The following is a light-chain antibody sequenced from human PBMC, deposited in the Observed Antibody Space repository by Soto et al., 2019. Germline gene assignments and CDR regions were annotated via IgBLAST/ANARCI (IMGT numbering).Light chain of an antibody. J-gene: IGKJ2*01. V-gene: IGKV1-33*01. Sequence: DLPMTQSPSSLSASVGDRVTITCQASQDISNYLNWYQQKPGKAPKLLIYDASNLETGVPSRFSGSGTVTDLNFTISSLQPEDIATVFCRLYDNLRYSCGQGTKLEIK. CDR2: DAS. CDR1: QDISNY. CDR3: RLYDNLRYS.